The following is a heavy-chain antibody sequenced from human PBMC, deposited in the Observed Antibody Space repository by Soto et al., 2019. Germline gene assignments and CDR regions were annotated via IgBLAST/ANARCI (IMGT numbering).Heavy chain of an antibody. Sequence: GGSLRLSCAASGFTFSSNAMSWVHQAPGKGLEWVSGVTGSGGGTNYADSVKGRFTTSRDNSKDTLYLQMNSLRAEDTAVYYCAKLGDVYNYYYYYMDVWGEGTTVTVSS. CDR1: GFTFSSNA. CDR3: AKLGDVYNYYYYYMDV. J-gene: IGHJ6*03. D-gene: IGHD2-21*01. CDR2: VTGSGGGT. V-gene: IGHV3-23*01.